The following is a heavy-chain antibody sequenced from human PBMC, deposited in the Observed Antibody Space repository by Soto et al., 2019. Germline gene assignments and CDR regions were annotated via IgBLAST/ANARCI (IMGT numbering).Heavy chain of an antibody. Sequence: SETLSLTCTVSGSSISSSGYYWGWIRQPPGKGLEWIGSMSYGVSTYYNPSLKSRVNVSVDASKNQFSLNLSSVTAADTAVYYCARLPSRHLVDYWGKGTLVTVSS. D-gene: IGHD3-3*02. J-gene: IGHJ4*02. CDR1: GSSISSSGYY. V-gene: IGHV4-39*01. CDR2: MSYGVST. CDR3: ARLPSRHLVDY.